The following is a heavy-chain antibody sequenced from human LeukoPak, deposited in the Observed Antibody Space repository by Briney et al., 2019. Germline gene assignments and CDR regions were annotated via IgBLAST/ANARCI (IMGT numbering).Heavy chain of an antibody. Sequence: GGSLRLSCVASGFTFSDYYMGWIRQAPGKGLEWVSYITSSGSAKHYADSVKGRFTISRDNAKNLLYLQMNSLRAEDTAVYYCAGDSHGYNWFDPWGHGTLVTVPT. CDR2: ITSSGSAK. J-gene: IGHJ5*02. CDR3: AGDSHGYNWFDP. CDR1: GFTFSDYY. V-gene: IGHV3-11*01. D-gene: IGHD5-24*01.